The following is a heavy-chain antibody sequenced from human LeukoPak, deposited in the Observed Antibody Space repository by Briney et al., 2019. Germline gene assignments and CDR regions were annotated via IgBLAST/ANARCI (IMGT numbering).Heavy chain of an antibody. D-gene: IGHD2-21*01. V-gene: IGHV4-34*01. CDR1: GGSFSGYY. CDR3: ARFNRYCGGDCYSFDY. Sequence: SETLSLTCAVYGGSFSGYYWSWIRQPPGKGLEWIGEINHSGSTNYNPSLKSRVTISVDTYKNQFSLKLSSVTAADTAVYYCARFNRYCGGDCYSFDYWGQGTLVTVSS. J-gene: IGHJ4*02. CDR2: INHSGST.